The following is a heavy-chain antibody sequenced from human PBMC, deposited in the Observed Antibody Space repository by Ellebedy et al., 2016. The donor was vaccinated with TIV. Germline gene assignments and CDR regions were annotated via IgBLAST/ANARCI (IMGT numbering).Heavy chain of an antibody. Sequence: SLKISCAASGFTFSSYAMSWVRQVPGKGLEWVSGIKWNSGSIGYADSVKGRFTISRDNAKNSLYLQMDSLRVEDTAVYYCAKLLDEGGLDYWGQGTLVSVSS. CDR2: IKWNSGSI. CDR1: GFTFSSYA. D-gene: IGHD3-16*01. CDR3: AKLLDEGGLDY. V-gene: IGHV3-9*01. J-gene: IGHJ4*02.